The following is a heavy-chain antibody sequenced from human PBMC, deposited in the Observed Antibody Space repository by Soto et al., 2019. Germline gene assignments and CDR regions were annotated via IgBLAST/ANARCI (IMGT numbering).Heavy chain of an antibody. CDR1: GFTVSSNY. D-gene: IGHD3-10*02. Sequence: PGGSLRLSCAASGFTVSSNYMSWVRQAPGKGLEWVSVIYSGGSTYYADSVKGRFTISRDNSKNTLYLQMNSLRAEDTAVYYCARVDCSGSSSNYYYYYMDVWGKGTTVTVSS. V-gene: IGHV3-66*01. J-gene: IGHJ6*03. CDR2: IYSGGST. CDR3: ARVDCSGSSSNYYYYYMDV.